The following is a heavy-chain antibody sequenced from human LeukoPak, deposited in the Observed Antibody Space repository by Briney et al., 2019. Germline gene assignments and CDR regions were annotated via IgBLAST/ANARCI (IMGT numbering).Heavy chain of an antibody. Sequence: PGGSLRLSCAASGFTFSNYGMHWVRQAPGKGLEWVAIIWNDGSNKYYADSVKGRFTISRDNSKNSLYLQVNSLRAEDTAVYYCARDGGPFDYWGQGTLVTVSS. D-gene: IGHD3-16*01. CDR2: IWNDGSNK. CDR3: ARDGGPFDY. J-gene: IGHJ4*02. V-gene: IGHV3-33*01. CDR1: GFTFSNYG.